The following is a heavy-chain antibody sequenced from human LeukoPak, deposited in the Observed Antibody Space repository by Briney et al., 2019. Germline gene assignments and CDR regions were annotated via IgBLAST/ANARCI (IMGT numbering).Heavy chain of an antibody. CDR1: GYTFTCYY. J-gene: IGHJ3*02. Sequence: ASVKVSCKASGYTFTCYYMHWVRQAPGQGLEWMGWINPNSGGTNYAQKLQGRVTMTTDTSTSTAHMELRSLRSDDTAVYYCARGNYGWRGDAFDIWGQGTMVTVSS. D-gene: IGHD3-10*01. CDR3: ARGNYGWRGDAFDI. CDR2: INPNSGGT. V-gene: IGHV1-2*02.